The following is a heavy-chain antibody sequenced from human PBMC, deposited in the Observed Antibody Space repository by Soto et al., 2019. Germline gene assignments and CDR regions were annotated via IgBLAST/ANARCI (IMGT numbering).Heavy chain of an antibody. Sequence: PSETLSLTCTVSGGSISNYYWSWIRQPPGKGLEWIGYIYYSGGTNYNPSLKSRVTISVDTSKNQFSLKLSSVTAADTAVYYCARGGSHRKNWFDPWGQGTLVTVSS. D-gene: IGHD3-10*01. CDR2: IYYSGGT. CDR1: GGSISNYY. J-gene: IGHJ5*02. V-gene: IGHV4-59*01. CDR3: ARGGSHRKNWFDP.